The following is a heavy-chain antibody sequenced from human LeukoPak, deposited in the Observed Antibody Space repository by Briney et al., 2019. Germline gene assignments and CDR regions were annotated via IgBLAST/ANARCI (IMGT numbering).Heavy chain of an antibody. J-gene: IGHJ4*02. CDR3: AREEALGSGCFDY. CDR2: IYYSGST. D-gene: IGHD1-26*01. Sequence: PSETLSLTCTVSGGSISSSSYYWSWIRQPPGKGLEWIGYIYYSGSTNYNPSLKSRVTISVDTSKNQFSLKLGSVTAADTAVYYCAREEALGSGCFDYWGQGTLVTDSS. V-gene: IGHV4-61*01. CDR1: GGSISSSSYY.